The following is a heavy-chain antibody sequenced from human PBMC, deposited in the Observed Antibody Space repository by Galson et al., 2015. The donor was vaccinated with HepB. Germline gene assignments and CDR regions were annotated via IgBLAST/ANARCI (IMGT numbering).Heavy chain of an antibody. D-gene: IGHD6-19*01. V-gene: IGHV3-74*01. CDR2: INSDGSTT. Sequence: SLRLSCAGSGFSFSDCWMHWVRQALGKGLVWVSRINSDGSTTTYADSVMGRFTISRDNAKNTLYLQMNSLRAEDTAVYYCVRERREVAVAGPFDYWGQGPLVAVSS. J-gene: IGHJ4*03. CDR3: VRERREVAVAGPFDY. CDR1: GFSFSDCW.